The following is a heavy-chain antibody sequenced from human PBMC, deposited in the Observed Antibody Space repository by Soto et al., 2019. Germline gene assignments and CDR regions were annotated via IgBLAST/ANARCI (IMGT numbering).Heavy chain of an antibody. D-gene: IGHD3-22*01. CDR2: IRSKAYGGTT. Sequence: HPGGSLRLSCTASGFTFGDYAMSWFRQAPGKGLEWVGFIRSKAYGGTTEYAASVKGRFTISRDDSKSIAYLQMNSLKTEDTAVYYCTRDLRDRVYYYDSSGDYWGQGTLVTVSS. CDR1: GFTFGDYA. CDR3: TRDLRDRVYYYDSSGDY. V-gene: IGHV3-49*03. J-gene: IGHJ4*02.